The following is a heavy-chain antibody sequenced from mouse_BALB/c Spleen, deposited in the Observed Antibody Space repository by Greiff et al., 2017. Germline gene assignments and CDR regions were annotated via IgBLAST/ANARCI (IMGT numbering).Heavy chain of an antibody. V-gene: IGHV1-9*01. Sequence: QVQLQQSGAELMKPGASVKISCKATGYTFSSYWIEWVKQRPGHGLEWIGEILPGSGSTNYNEKFKGKATFTADTSSITAYMQLSSLTSEDSAVYYCARRHYGYDAWFAYWGQGTLVTVSA. CDR1: GYTFSSYW. CDR2: ILPGSGST. D-gene: IGHD1-2*01. CDR3: ARRHYGYDAWFAY. J-gene: IGHJ3*01.